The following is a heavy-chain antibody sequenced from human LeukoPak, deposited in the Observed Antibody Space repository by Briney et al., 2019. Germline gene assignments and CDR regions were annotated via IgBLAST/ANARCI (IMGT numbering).Heavy chain of an antibody. V-gene: IGHV3-11*01. J-gene: IGHJ3*02. CDR3: ARQYSSGWYTDAFDI. CDR1: GFTFSDYY. D-gene: IGHD6-19*01. Sequence: PGGSLRLSCAASGFTFSDYYMSWIRQAPGKGLEWVSYISSSGSTIYYADSVKDRFTISRDNAKNSLYLQMNSLRAEDTAVYYCARQYSSGWYTDAFDIWGQGTMVTVSS. CDR2: ISSSGSTI.